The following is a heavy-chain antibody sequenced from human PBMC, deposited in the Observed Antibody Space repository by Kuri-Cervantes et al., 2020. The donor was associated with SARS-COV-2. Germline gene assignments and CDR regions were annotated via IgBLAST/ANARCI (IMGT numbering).Heavy chain of an antibody. Sequence: ASVKVSCKASGYTFTGYYMHWVRQAPGQGLEWMGWINPSGGTKYAQKFQGRVTMTRDTSISTAYMELSRLRSDDTAVYYCARALASDFWSGYYATPDAFDIWGQGTMVTVSS. J-gene: IGHJ3*02. CDR1: GYTFTGYY. CDR2: INPSGGT. D-gene: IGHD3-3*01. V-gene: IGHV1-2*02. CDR3: ARALASDFWSGYYATPDAFDI.